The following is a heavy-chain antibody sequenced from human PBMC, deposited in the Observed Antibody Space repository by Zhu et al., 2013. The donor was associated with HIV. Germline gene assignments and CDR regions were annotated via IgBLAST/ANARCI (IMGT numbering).Heavy chain of an antibody. CDR3: ARDVDSDSSGWYSWLDP. Sequence: QVQLVQSGAEVKKPGASVKVSCKASGYTFTDYYLHWVRQAPGQGLEWMGGIIPMFQSGVYAQKFEGRVIITADTSTSTLELSSLRSDDTAIYYCARDVDSDSSGWYSWLDPWGQGTLVIVSS. CDR2: IIPMFQSG. J-gene: IGHJ5*02. V-gene: IGHV1-69*06. CDR1: GYTFTDYY. D-gene: IGHD6-19*01.